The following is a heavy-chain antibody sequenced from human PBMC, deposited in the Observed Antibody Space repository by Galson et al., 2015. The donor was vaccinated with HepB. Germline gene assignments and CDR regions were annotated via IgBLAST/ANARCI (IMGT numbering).Heavy chain of an antibody. D-gene: IGHD3-3*01. CDR3: GRVVLDALFGFQQNDY. J-gene: IGHJ4*02. Sequence: SLRLSCAASGFTFSSYWMSWVRQAPGKGLKWVANIKQDGSEKYYVDSVKGRFTISRDNAKNSLYLQMNSLRAEDTAVYYCGRVVLDALFGFQQNDYWGQGTLVTVSS. V-gene: IGHV3-7*01. CDR2: IKQDGSEK. CDR1: GFTFSSYW.